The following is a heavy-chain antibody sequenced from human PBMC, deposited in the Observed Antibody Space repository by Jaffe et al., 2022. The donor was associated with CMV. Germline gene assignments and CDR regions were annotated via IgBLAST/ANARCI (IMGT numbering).Heavy chain of an antibody. J-gene: IGHJ6*03. D-gene: IGHD1-7*01. CDR2: IKSKTDGGTT. CDR3: TTDLRMELRRNYYYYYYMDV. V-gene: IGHV3-15*01. CDR1: GFTFSNAW. Sequence: EVQLVESGGGLVKPGGSLRLSCAASGFTFSNAWMSWVRQAPGKGLEWVGRIKSKTDGGTTDYAAPVKGRFTISRDDSKNTLYLQMNSLKTEDTAVYYCTTDLRMELRRNYYYYYYMDVWGKGTTVTVSS.